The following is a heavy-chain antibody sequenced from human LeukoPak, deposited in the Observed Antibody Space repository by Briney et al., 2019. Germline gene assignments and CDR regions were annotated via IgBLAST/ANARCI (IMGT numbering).Heavy chain of an antibody. V-gene: IGHV4-39*07. CDR3: AQLGYCSGGSCPVRPGLDAFDI. D-gene: IGHD2-15*01. CDR1: GASISNKNYF. Sequence: SETLSLTCSVSGASISNKNYFWGWIRQPLGKGLEWIGGIYYTESTYYNPSLKSRVTISVDTSKNQFSLKLSSVTAADTAVYYCAQLGYCSGGSCPVRPGLDAFDIWGQGTMVTVSS. CDR2: IYYTEST. J-gene: IGHJ3*02.